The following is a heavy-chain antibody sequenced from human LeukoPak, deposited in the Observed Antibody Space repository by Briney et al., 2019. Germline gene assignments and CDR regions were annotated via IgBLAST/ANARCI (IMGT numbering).Heavy chain of an antibody. CDR1: GFTFSSYS. J-gene: IGHJ4*02. Sequence: PGGSLRLSCAASGFTFSSYSMNWVRQAPGKGLEWVSSISSSSSYIYYADSVKGRFTISRDNSKNTLYLQMNSLRAEDTAVYYCASSGGSLGFDYWGQGTLVTVSS. V-gene: IGHV3-21*01. CDR2: ISSSSSYI. CDR3: ASSGGSLGFDY. D-gene: IGHD2-15*01.